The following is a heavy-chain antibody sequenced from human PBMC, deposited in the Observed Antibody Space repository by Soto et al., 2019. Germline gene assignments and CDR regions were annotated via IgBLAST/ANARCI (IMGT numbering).Heavy chain of an antibody. CDR1: GYSFSTYW. CDR2: IYPDDSDT. D-gene: IGHD5-18*01. J-gene: IGHJ3*01. Sequence: GESLKISCKGSGYSFSTYWIAWVRQMPGKGLEWMGIIYPDDSDTRYSPSFQGQVSISADKSISTAYLQWSSLKASDTAMYYCARRRETTMAYDAYDLWGQGTMVTVSS. CDR3: ARRRETTMAYDAYDL. V-gene: IGHV5-51*01.